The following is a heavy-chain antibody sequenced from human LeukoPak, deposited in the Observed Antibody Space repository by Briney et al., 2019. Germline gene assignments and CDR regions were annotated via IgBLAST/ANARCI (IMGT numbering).Heavy chain of an antibody. CDR1: GGSISSYY. V-gene: IGHV4-59*01. D-gene: IGHD3-3*01. CDR3: ALIGGNYYYGMDV. Sequence: SETLSLTCTVPGGSISSYYWSWIRQPPGKGLEWIGYIYYSGSTNYNPSLKSRVTISVDTSKNQFSLKLSSVTAADTAVYYCALIGGNYYYGMDVWGQGTTVTVSS. CDR2: IYYSGST. J-gene: IGHJ6*02.